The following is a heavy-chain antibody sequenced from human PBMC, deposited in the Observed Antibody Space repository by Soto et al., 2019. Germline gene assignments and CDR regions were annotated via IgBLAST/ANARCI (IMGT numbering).Heavy chain of an antibody. V-gene: IGHV1-69*13. CDR1: GGTFSSYA. D-gene: IGHD3-22*01. CDR2: IIPIFGTA. Sequence: SVKVSCKASGGTFSSYAISWVRQAPGQGLEWMGGIIPIFGTANYAQKFQGRVTITADESTSTAYMELSSLRSEDTAVYYCARDEGPQNYYDSSGYYPFWGQGTLVTVYS. CDR3: ARDEGPQNYYDSSGYYPF. J-gene: IGHJ4*02.